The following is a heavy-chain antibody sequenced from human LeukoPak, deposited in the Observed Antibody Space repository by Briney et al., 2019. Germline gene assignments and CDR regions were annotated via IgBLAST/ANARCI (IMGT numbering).Heavy chain of an antibody. CDR2: IYYSGST. J-gene: IGHJ4*02. CDR1: GGSITSYY. Sequence: SETLSLTCTVSGGSITSYYWSWIRQPPGKGLEWIGYIYYSGSTNYNPSLKSRVTISVDTSKNQFSLKLSSVTAADTAVYYCARVWPHYYDSSGYQQKPFDYWGQGTLVTVSS. V-gene: IGHV4-59*12. CDR3: ARVWPHYYDSSGYQQKPFDY. D-gene: IGHD3-22*01.